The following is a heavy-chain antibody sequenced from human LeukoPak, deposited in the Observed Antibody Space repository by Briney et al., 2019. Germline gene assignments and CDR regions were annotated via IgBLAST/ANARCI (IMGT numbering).Heavy chain of an antibody. D-gene: IGHD4-17*01. V-gene: IGHV1-46*01. Sequence: ASVKVSCKASGYTFTSYYMHWGRHAPGQGLEWMGIINPSGGSTSYAQKFQGRVTMTRNKSTSTVYMELSSLRSEDTAVYYCAREGFYGDSILQYYFDYWGQGTLVTVCS. CDR1: GYTFTSYY. J-gene: IGHJ4*02. CDR2: INPSGGST. CDR3: AREGFYGDSILQYYFDY.